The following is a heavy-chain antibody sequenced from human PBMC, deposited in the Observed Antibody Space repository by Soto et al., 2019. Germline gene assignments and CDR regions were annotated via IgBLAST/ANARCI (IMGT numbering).Heavy chain of an antibody. D-gene: IGHD3-3*01. Sequence: GGSLRLSCAASGFSFSNYAMNWVRQAPGKGLEWVSVISGSGGAAYYADSVKGRFTISRDNSKNTLYLQMNSLRAEDTALYYCAKDGGFLTYNMDVWGQGTTVTVSS. CDR1: GFSFSNYA. V-gene: IGHV3-23*01. CDR2: ISGSGGAA. J-gene: IGHJ6*02. CDR3: AKDGGFLTYNMDV.